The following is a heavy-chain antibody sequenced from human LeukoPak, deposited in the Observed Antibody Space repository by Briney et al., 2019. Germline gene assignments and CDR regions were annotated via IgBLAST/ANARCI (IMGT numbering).Heavy chain of an antibody. CDR3: ARGEGGYYQAY. CDR1: GFTFGDYA. Sequence: PGRSLRLSCTASGFTFGDYAMSWVRQAPGKGLEWVSSIYSGGSTYYADSVKGRFTISRDNSKNTLYLQMNSLRAEDTAVYYCARGEGGYYQAYWGQGALVTVSS. J-gene: IGHJ4*02. V-gene: IGHV3-53*01. D-gene: IGHD1-26*01. CDR2: IYSGGST.